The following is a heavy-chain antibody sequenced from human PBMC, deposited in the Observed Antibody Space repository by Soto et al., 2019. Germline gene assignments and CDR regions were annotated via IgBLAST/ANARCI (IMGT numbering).Heavy chain of an antibody. J-gene: IGHJ2*01. CDR1: GFTFSTYW. CDR2: TNTDGSST. D-gene: IGHD2-15*01. V-gene: IGHV3-74*01. CDR3: ARDLGYCSGGSCGRYFXL. Sequence: PGGSLRLSCAASGFTFSTYWMHWVRQAPGKGLVWVSRTNTDGSSTTYADSVEGRFTISRDNAKNTLYLQMNSLRAEDTAVYYCARDLGYCSGGSCGRYFXLWGRGTLVTVSS.